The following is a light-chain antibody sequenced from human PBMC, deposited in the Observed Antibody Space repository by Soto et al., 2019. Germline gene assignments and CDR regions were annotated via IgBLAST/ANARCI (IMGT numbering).Light chain of an antibody. V-gene: IGKV3-15*01. J-gene: IGKJ3*01. CDR2: GAS. Sequence: HSAATVSVFTGEKPTLSCGASQDVSSNLAWYHQKPGQAPRPLIYGASTRDSGVPARFSGSGSGTEFTLTISSLQSEDSAIYYCQQYSSWPFTFGPGTKVDIK. CDR3: QQYSSWPFT. CDR1: QDVSSN.